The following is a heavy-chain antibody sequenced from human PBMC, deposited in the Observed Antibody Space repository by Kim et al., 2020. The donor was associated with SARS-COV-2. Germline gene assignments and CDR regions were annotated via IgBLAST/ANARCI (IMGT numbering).Heavy chain of an antibody. CDR2: ISSSSSYT. J-gene: IGHJ4*02. CDR1: GFTFSDYY. Sequence: GGSLRLSCAASGFTFSDYYMSWIRQAPGKGLEWVSYISSSSSYTNYADSVKGRFTISRDNAKNSLYLQMNSLRAEDTAVYYCARDEKWELLPSDYWGQGTLVTVSS. V-gene: IGHV3-11*05. CDR3: ARDEKWELLPSDY. D-gene: IGHD1-26*01.